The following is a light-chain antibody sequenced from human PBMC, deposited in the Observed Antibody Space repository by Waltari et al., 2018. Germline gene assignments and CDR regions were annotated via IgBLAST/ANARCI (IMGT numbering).Light chain of an antibody. CDR1: QSIGDN. CDR3: QQCYDWPPYT. V-gene: IGKV3-15*01. CDR2: SAS. J-gene: IGKJ2*01. Sequence: EIVVTQSPATLSVSPGERATLYCRASQSIGDNLAWYQQKPGQAPKLLIFSASARLPGIPDRFSGSGSGTQFTLTISSRQSEDFAVYYCQQCYDWPPYTFGQGTKLEI.